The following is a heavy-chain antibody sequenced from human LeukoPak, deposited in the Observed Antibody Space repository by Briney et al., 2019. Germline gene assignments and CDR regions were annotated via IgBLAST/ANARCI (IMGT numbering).Heavy chain of an antibody. Sequence: GAAVKVSCKASGYTFTSYYMHWVRQPPGQGLEWMGIINLSGGSPSYAQKFRGRVTMTRDTSTSTVYMELSSLRSQDTAVYYCARDSVYHYDSSGYYNLADYNPGYWGQGTLVTVSS. V-gene: IGHV1-46*01. D-gene: IGHD3-22*01. J-gene: IGHJ4*02. CDR3: ARDSVYHYDSSGYYNLADYNPGY. CDR1: GYTFTSYY. CDR2: INLSGGSP.